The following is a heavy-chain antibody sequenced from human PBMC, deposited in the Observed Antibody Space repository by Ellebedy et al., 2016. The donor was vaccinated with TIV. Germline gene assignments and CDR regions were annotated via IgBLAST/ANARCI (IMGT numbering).Heavy chain of an antibody. V-gene: IGHV1-69*04. CDR3: ARAEVATILSHHYYYYGMDV. Sequence: SVKVSCXASGGTFSSYAISWVRQAPGQGLEWMGRIIPILGIANYAQKFQGRVTITADKSTSTAYMELSSLRSEDTAVYYCARAEVATILSHHYYYYGMDVWGQGTTVTVSS. CDR2: IIPILGIA. J-gene: IGHJ6*02. CDR1: GGTFSSYA. D-gene: IGHD5-12*01.